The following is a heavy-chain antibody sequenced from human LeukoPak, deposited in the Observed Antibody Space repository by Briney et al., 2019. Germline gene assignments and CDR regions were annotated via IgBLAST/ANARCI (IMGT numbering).Heavy chain of an antibody. CDR2: IYYSGST. D-gene: IGHD3-22*01. Sequence: SETLSLTCTVSGGSISSYYWSWIRQPPGKGLEWIGYIYYSGSTNYNPSLKSRVTISVDTSKNQFSLKLSSVTAADTAVYYCARATLWGSSGYYYPNFDYWGQGTLVTVSS. CDR1: GGSISSYY. CDR3: ARATLWGSSGYYYPNFDY. V-gene: IGHV4-59*01. J-gene: IGHJ4*02.